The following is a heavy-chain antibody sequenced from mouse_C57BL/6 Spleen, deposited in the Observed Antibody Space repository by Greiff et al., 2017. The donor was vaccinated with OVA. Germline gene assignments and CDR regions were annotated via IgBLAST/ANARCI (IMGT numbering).Heavy chain of an antibody. CDR3: ARSEGGYYYFDY. CDR1: GYAFSSYW. CDR2: IYPGDGDT. Sequence: QVQLKQSGAELVKPGASVKISCKASGYAFSSYWMNWVKQRPGKGLEWIGQIYPGDGDTNYNGKFKGKATLTADKSSSTAYMQLSSLTSEDSAVYFCARSEGGYYYFDYWGQGTTLTVSS. J-gene: IGHJ2*01. V-gene: IGHV1-80*01. D-gene: IGHD2-3*01.